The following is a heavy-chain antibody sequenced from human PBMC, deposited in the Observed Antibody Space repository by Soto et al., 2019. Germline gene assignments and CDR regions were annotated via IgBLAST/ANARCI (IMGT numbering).Heavy chain of an antibody. J-gene: IGHJ6*02. CDR1: GGTFSSYA. CDR3: ARRGAAAAAGMGYYYYGMDV. D-gene: IGHD6-13*01. Sequence: SVKVSCKASGGTFSSYAISWVRQSPGQGLEWMGGIIPIFGTANYAQKFQGRVTITADESTSTAYMELSSLRSEDTAVYYCARRGAAAAAGMGYYYYGMDVWGQGATVTVSS. V-gene: IGHV1-69*13. CDR2: IIPIFGTA.